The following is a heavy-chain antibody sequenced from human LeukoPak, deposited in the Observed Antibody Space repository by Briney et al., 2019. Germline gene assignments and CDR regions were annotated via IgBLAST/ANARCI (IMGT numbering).Heavy chain of an antibody. Sequence: GGSLRLSCTASGFTFGDYAMSWVRQAPGKGLEWVGFIRSKAYGGTTEYAASVKGRFTISRDDSKSIAYLQMNSLKTEDTAVYYCTSEDVDYWGQGTLVTVSS. V-gene: IGHV3-49*04. J-gene: IGHJ4*02. CDR3: TSEDVDY. CDR2: IRSKAYGGTT. CDR1: GFTFGDYA.